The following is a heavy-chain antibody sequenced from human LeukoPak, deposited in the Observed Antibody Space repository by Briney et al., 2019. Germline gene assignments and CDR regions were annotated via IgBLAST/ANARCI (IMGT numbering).Heavy chain of an antibody. J-gene: IGHJ4*02. CDR1: GGSISSGGYS. D-gene: IGHD3-10*01. CDR3: ARDGGSGSRHFDY. CDR2: IYHSGST. V-gene: IGHV4-30-2*01. Sequence: SETLSLTCAVSGGSISSGGYSWSWIRQPPGKGLEWIGYIYHSGSTYYNPSLKSRVTISVDRSKNQFSLKLSSVTAADTAVYYCARDGGSGSRHFDYWGQGTLVTVSS.